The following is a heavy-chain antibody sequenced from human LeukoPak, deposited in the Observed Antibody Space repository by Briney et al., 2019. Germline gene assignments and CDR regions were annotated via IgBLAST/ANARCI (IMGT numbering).Heavy chain of an antibody. CDR1: GFTGSSNY. J-gene: IGHJ4*02. CDR2: TYSGGRT. CDR3: ARNWGDD. D-gene: IGHD7-27*01. V-gene: IGHV3-66*01. Sequence: PGGSLRRSCAASGFTGSSNYMRWVRPAPGQGLVGGLDTYSGGRTYYAKSVKGRFTISRDNSKNTLYLQMDSLRADDTAVYYCARNWGDDWGQGTLVTVSS.